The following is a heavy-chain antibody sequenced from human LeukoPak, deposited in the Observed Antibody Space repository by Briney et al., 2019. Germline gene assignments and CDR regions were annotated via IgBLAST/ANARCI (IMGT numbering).Heavy chain of an antibody. D-gene: IGHD6-19*01. CDR2: INQDGSEK. CDR1: GFTFSSYW. Sequence: GGSLRLSCAASGFTFSSYWMIWVRQAPGKGLEWVANINQDGSEKNYVDSVKGRFTISRDNAKNSLYLQMNSLRAEDTAVYYCARDSRVSGWSLFDYWGQGTLVTVSS. V-gene: IGHV3-7*01. CDR3: ARDSRVSGWSLFDY. J-gene: IGHJ4*02.